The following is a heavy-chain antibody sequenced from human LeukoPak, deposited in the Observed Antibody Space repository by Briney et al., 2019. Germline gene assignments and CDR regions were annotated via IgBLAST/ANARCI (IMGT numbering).Heavy chain of an antibody. V-gene: IGHV1-46*01. CDR1: GYTFTSYY. Sequence: GASVNVSCKASGYTFTSYYMHWVRQAPGQGLEWMGIINPSGGSTSYTQKFQGRVTMTRDTSTSTVYMELSSLRSEDTAEYYCARQYGGNSEGFDYWGQGTLVTVSS. CDR3: ARQYGGNSEGFDY. CDR2: INPSGGST. J-gene: IGHJ4*02. D-gene: IGHD4-23*01.